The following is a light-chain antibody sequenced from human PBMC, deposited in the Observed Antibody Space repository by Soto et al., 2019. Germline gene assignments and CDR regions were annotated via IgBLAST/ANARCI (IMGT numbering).Light chain of an antibody. V-gene: IGKV3-20*01. CDR3: QQYSSSPQT. CDR1: QSLKKTF. CDR2: GAS. J-gene: IGKJ1*01. Sequence: ENVVTQSPGTLSLYPGERATLSCRASQSLKKTFLAWYQQKPGQAPRLLIYGASSRATGIPDRFSGSGSGTDFTLTISRLEPEDFAVYYCQQYSSSPQTFGQGTKVDI.